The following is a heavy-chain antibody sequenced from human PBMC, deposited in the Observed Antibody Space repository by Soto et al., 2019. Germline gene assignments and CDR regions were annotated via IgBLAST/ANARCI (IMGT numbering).Heavy chain of an antibody. D-gene: IGHD6-19*01. CDR2: ISGSDGTT. CDR1: GFIFSGYA. Sequence: EVQLLESGGGLVQPGGSLRLSCATSGFIFSGYAMTWVRQAPGKGLEWVASISGSDGTTSYAYSVKGRFTISREKSKNTLYLQMNSLRAEDTAVYYCAKDEYPSGWYIAYYFDQWGQGTLVTVSS. CDR3: AKDEYPSGWYIAYYFDQ. J-gene: IGHJ4*02. V-gene: IGHV3-23*01.